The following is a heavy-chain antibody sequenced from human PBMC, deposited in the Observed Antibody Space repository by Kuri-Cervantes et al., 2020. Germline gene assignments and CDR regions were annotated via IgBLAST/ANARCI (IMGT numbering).Heavy chain of an antibody. V-gene: IGHV4-61*01. CDR1: GGSVSSGSYY. Sequence: ESLKISCTVSGGSVSSGSYYWSWIRQPPGKGLEWIGRVYTSGSTNYNPSLKSRVTISVDKSKNQFSLKLSSVTAADTAVYYCARGRGSGWSNYYYYYYMDVWGQGTLVTVSS. CDR2: VYTSGST. J-gene: IGHJ6*03. D-gene: IGHD6-19*01. CDR3: ARGRGSGWSNYYYYYYMDV.